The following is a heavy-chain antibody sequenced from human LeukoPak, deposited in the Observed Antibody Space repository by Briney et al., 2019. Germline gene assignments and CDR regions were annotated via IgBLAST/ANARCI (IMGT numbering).Heavy chain of an antibody. CDR1: GYSLSNDNY. CDR3: AREGTHTRTWYHWFDP. J-gene: IGHJ5*02. Sequence: PSDTLSLTCIVSGYSLSNDNYWARIRPPPGKGPEWIGRIYHTGPTYYNPSLKSRVTISLDTSKTQFSLTVRSVTAADTAVYYCAREGTHTRTWYHWFDPWGQGTLVTVSS. V-gene: IGHV4-38-2*02. D-gene: IGHD6-13*01. CDR2: IYHTGPT.